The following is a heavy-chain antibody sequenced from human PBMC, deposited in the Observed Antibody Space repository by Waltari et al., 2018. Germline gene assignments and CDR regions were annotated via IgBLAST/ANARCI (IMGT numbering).Heavy chain of an antibody. J-gene: IGHJ4*02. CDR2: ISGSGGIT. V-gene: IGHV3-23*04. CDR1: GFTFSSYA. CDR3: AKRGKRYFDWLPDYFDY. D-gene: IGHD3-9*01. Sequence: EVQLVESGGGLVQPGGSLRLSCAASGFTFSSYAMSWVRQAPGKGLEWVSAISGSGGITYYADAVKGRFTISRDNSKNTLYLQMNSLRAEDTAVYYCAKRGKRYFDWLPDYFDYWGQGTLVTVSS.